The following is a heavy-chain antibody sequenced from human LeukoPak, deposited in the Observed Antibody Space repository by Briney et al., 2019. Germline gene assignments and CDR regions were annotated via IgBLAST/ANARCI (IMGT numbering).Heavy chain of an antibody. CDR3: ARDNYWPAATNVGY. V-gene: IGHV3-23*01. D-gene: IGHD2-2*01. CDR2: ISYNGGNK. CDR1: GFTFSSYT. J-gene: IGHJ4*02. Sequence: GGSLRLSCAASGFTFSSYTMSWVRQAPGKGLEWVSAISYNGGNKYYADSVKGRFTISRDNSKNTLYLQMNSLRAEDTTVYYSARDNYWPAATNVGYWGQGTLVTVSS.